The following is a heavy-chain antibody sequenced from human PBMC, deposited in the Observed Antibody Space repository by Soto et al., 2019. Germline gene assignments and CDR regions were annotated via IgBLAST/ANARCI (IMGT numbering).Heavy chain of an antibody. CDR2: ISAYNGNT. Sequence: ASVKVSCKASGYTFTSYGISWVRQAPGQGLEWMGWISAYNGNTNYAQKFQGRVTITADKSTSTAYMELSSLRSEDTAVYYCASGSPRPRAFDIWGQGTMVTVSS. CDR1: GYTFTSYG. V-gene: IGHV1-18*01. D-gene: IGHD1-26*01. J-gene: IGHJ3*02. CDR3: ASGSPRPRAFDI.